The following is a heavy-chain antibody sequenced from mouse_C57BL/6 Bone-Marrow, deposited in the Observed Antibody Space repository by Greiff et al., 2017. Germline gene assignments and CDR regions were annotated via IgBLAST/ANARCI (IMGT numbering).Heavy chain of an antibody. CDR1: GFSLSTSGMG. V-gene: IGHV8-12*01. CDR2: IYWDDDK. CDR3: AREVYGDDGNAMDY. Sequence: QVQLKESGPGILQSSQTLSLTCSFSGFSLSTSGMGVSWIRQPSGNGLEWLAHIYWDDDKRYNQSLKSRLTISKDTSRNQVFLKINSVNTADTATYYCAREVYGDDGNAMDYWGQGTSVTVSS. J-gene: IGHJ4*01. D-gene: IGHD2-2*01.